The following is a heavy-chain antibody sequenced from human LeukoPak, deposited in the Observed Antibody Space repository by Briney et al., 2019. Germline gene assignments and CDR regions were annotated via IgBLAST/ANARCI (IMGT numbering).Heavy chain of an antibody. CDR1: GFTFSSYG. J-gene: IGHJ4*02. V-gene: IGHV3-33*06. D-gene: IGHD4-17*01. CDR2: IWYDGSNK. Sequence: GGSLRLSCAASGFTFSSYGMHWVRQAPGKGLEWVAVIWYDGSNKYYADSVKGRFTISRDNSKNTLYLQMNSLRAEDTALYYCAKNGVPVRIWGQGTLVTVSS. CDR3: AKNGVPVRI.